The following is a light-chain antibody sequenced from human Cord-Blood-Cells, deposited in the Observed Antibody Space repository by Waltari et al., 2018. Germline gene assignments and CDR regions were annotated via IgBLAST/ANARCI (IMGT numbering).Light chain of an antibody. V-gene: IGLV2-14*01. CDR2: DVS. J-gene: IGLJ3*02. CDR3: SSYTSSSTWV. Sequence: QSALTQPASVSGSPGQSITISCTGTSSDVGGYNYVSWYQQHPGKAPKLMIYDVSNRPSGVSNRFSVSKSGNSAFLTISGLQAEDEADYYCSSYTSSSTWVFGGGTKLTVL. CDR1: SSDVGGYNY.